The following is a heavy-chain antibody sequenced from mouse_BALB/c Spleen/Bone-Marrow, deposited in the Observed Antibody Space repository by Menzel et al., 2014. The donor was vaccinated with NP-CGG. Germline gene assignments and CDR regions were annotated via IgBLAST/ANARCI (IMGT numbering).Heavy chain of an antibody. D-gene: IGHD2-14*01. J-gene: IGHJ4*01. CDR1: GFIFSDYY. V-gene: IGHV5-4*02. CDR2: INDGGSYT. Sequence: EVQGVESGGGLVKPGGSLKLSCAASGFIFSDYYMYWVRQTPGKRLEWVATINDGGSYTSYPDSVKGRFTVSRDNAKNNLYLQMSSLKSEDTAFYYCARTYRPYALDYWGQGSSVTVSS. CDR3: ARTYRPYALDY.